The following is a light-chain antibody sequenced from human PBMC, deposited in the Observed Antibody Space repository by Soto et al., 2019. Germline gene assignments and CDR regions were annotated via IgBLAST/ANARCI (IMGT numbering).Light chain of an antibody. CDR3: ALYVGSGIWV. CDR1: SGSVSTSYY. Sequence: QAVVTQEPSFSVSPGGTVTLTCGLSSGSVSTSYYPSWYQQTPGQAPRTLLYSTNTRSSGVPDRFSGSILGNKAALTITGAQADDESTYHCALYVGSGIWVFGEGTKPTVL. V-gene: IGLV8-61*01. CDR2: STN. J-gene: IGLJ3*02.